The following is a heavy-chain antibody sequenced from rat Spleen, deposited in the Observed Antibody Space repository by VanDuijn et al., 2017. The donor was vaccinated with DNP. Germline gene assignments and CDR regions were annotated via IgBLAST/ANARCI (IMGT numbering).Heavy chain of an antibody. J-gene: IGHJ2*01. Sequence: EVQLQESGPGLVKPSQSLSLTCSVTVYSITSNYWGWIRKFPGSKMEWMGYISYSGSTNYNPSLKSRISITRDTSKNQFFLQLNSVTTDDTATYYCVRLWSLFDYWGQGVMVTVSS. V-gene: IGHV3-1*01. CDR2: ISYSGST. CDR1: VYSITSNY. D-gene: IGHD1-3*01. CDR3: VRLWSLFDY.